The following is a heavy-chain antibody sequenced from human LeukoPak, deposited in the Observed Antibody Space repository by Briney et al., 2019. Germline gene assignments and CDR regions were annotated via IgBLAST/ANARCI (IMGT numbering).Heavy chain of an antibody. CDR2: ISSSSSFI. V-gene: IGHV3-21*01. D-gene: IGHD6-13*01. Sequence: AGGSLRLSCAASGFIFSYYTMNWVRRAPGKGLEWVSSISSSSSFIYYADSVKGRFTISRDNAKNSLYLQMNSLRAEDTAVYYCARNSSSWYYFDYWGQGTLVTVSS. J-gene: IGHJ4*02. CDR3: ARNSSSWYYFDY. CDR1: GFIFSYYT.